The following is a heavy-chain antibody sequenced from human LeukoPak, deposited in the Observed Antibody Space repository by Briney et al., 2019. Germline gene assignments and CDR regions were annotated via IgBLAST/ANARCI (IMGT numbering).Heavy chain of an antibody. CDR3: ARDSHYDILTGYYTAFDI. V-gene: IGHV4-59*01. D-gene: IGHD3-9*01. CDR2: IYYSGST. CDR1: GGSISSYY. Sequence: SETLFLTCTVSGGSISSYYWSWIRQPPGKGLEWIGYIYYSGSTNYNPSLKSRVTISVDTSKNQFSLKLSSVTAADTAVYYCARDSHYDILTGYYTAFDIWGQGTMVTVSS. J-gene: IGHJ3*02.